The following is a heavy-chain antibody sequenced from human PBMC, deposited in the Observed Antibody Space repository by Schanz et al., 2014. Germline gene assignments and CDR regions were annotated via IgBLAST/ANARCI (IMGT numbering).Heavy chain of an antibody. D-gene: IGHD6-25*01. CDR2: MQPDSGKT. V-gene: IGHV1-8*01. J-gene: IGHJ5*02. Sequence: QVQLVQSGADVKKPGSSVRVSCKASGGTFSRLTFSWVRQAIGQGPEWMGWMQPDSGKTHYAEKFQGRVAMTRDVSISTAYMELSSLASEDTAVYYCARGQRRTIGRPFGPWGQGTLVTVSS. CDR1: GGTFSRLT. CDR3: ARGQRRTIGRPFGP.